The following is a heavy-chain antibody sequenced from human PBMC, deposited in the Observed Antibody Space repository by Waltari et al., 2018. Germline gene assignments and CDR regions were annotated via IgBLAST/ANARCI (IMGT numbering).Heavy chain of an antibody. CDR3: ARAPTITSVLDY. D-gene: IGHD4-4*01. CDR2: FHRAGST. CDR1: GFTVGANY. Sequence: VKLVECGGGLIQPGGSLRLPWIPSGFTVGANYVNWVRQAPGKGLECVSVFHRAGSTFYADSGRGRFTVSRDDSQNTVYLQMNFLTTDDTAVYYCARAPTITSVLDYWGQGTLVTVSS. V-gene: IGHV3-53*01. J-gene: IGHJ4*02.